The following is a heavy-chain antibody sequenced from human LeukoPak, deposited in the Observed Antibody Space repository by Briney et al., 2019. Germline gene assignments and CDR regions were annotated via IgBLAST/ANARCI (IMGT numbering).Heavy chain of an antibody. CDR2: IMPLFNTA. CDR3: ARVDRYHYYLDV. J-gene: IGHJ6*03. Sequence: ASVKVSCKASGGTFSSYSITWVRQAPGQGLEWKGGIMPLFNTANYAQQFQGRVTITTDESTSTAYMELSSLRFEGTAMYYCARVDRYHYYLDVWGKGTTVTVSS. CDR1: GGTFSSYS. V-gene: IGHV1-69*05.